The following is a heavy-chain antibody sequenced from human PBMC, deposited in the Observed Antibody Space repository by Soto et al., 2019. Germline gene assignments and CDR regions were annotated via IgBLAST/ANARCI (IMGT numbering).Heavy chain of an antibody. CDR1: GGSISSYY. D-gene: IGHD6-13*01. J-gene: IGHJ4*02. V-gene: IGHV4-59*08. Sequence: SETLSLTCTVSGGSISSYYWSWIRQPPGKGLEWIGYIYDSGSTNNNPSLKSRVTISVDTSKNHFSLKLSSVTAADTAVYYCARRHRSSWVFDYWGQGTLVTVSS. CDR3: ARRHRSSWVFDY. CDR2: IYDSGST.